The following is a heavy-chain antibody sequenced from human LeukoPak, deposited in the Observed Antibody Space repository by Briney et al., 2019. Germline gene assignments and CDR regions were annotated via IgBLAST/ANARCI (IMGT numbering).Heavy chain of an antibody. V-gene: IGHV3-23*01. CDR2: ISVSGDST. CDR1: VLTFSSYA. CDR3: AKSQDEYCSSTSCYAGNFDY. Sequence: PGPSQRLSCAPSVLTFSSYATSSARHSPGEGLECVSSISVSGDSTYYADCVDGRFTISRDNSMNKLYMQMNSLRAEDKAVYYCAKSQDEYCSSTSCYAGNFDYWGQGALVTVSS. J-gene: IGHJ4*02. D-gene: IGHD2-2*01.